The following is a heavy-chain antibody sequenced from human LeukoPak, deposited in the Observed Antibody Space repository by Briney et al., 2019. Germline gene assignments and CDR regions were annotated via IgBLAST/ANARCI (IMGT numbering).Heavy chain of an antibody. V-gene: IGHV1-46*01. D-gene: IGHD4-17*01. CDR1: GYTFTSYY. CDR2: INPSGGST. Sequence: ASVKVSCKASGYTFTSYYMYWVRQAPGQGLEWMGIINPSGGSTSYAQKFQGRVTMTRDTSTSTVYMELSSLRSEDTAVYYCAREPVTVTTGNDAFDIWGQGTMVTVSS. J-gene: IGHJ3*02. CDR3: AREPVTVTTGNDAFDI.